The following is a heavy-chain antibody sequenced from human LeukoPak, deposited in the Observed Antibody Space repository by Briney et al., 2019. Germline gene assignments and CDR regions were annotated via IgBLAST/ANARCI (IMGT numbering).Heavy chain of an antibody. CDR1: GFTFSTYP. V-gene: IGHV3-30*04. CDR3: ARDRHIAAAGYYFDY. Sequence: GGALRLSCAASGFTFSTYPMHWVRQAPGKGLESVAVIADDGKDKHYVESVKGRFTISRDNSKNTLYLQMNSLRVEDTAVYYCARDRHIAAAGYYFDYWGQGTLVTVSS. D-gene: IGHD6-25*01. CDR2: IADDGKDK. J-gene: IGHJ4*02.